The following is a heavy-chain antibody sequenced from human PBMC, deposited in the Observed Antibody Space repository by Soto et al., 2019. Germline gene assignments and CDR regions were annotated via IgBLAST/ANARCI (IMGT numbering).Heavy chain of an antibody. J-gene: IGHJ4*02. CDR1: GFTFSSYA. V-gene: IGHV3-23*01. CDR3: AKHIWAGPLSPFDY. CDR2: ISGSGGST. Sequence: GGSLRLCCAASGFTFSSYAMNWVRQAPGKGLEWVSGISGSGGSTYYADSEKGRFTISRDNSKNTLYLQMNSLRAEDTAVYYCAKHIWAGPLSPFDYWGQGTLVTVSS. D-gene: IGHD6-19*01.